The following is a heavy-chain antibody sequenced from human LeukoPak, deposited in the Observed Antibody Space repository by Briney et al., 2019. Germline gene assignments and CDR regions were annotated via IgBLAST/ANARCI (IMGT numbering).Heavy chain of an antibody. CDR3: ARVPLNYYYGMDV. V-gene: IGHV4-31*03. CDR2: IYYSGST. CDR1: GVPISSGGYY. Sequence: SQTLSLTCTVSGVPISSGGYYWSWIRQHPGKGLEWIGYIYYSGSTYYNPSLKSRVTISVDTSQNQFSLKLSSVTAADTAVYYCARVPLNYYYGMDVWGQGTTVTVPS. J-gene: IGHJ6*02.